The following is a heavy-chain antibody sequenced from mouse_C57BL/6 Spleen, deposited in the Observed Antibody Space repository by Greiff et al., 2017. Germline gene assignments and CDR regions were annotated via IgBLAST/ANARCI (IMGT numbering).Heavy chain of an antibody. V-gene: IGHV5-9*01. D-gene: IGHD1-1*01. Sequence: EVQGVESGGGLVKPGGSLKISCAASGFTFSSYTMSWVRQTPEKRLEWVATISGGGGNTYYPDSVKGRFTISRDNAKNTLYLQMSSLSSEDTALYYCARHGLLFGYWGQGTTLTVSS. CDR3: ARHGLLFGY. CDR1: GFTFSSYT. CDR2: ISGGGGNT. J-gene: IGHJ2*01.